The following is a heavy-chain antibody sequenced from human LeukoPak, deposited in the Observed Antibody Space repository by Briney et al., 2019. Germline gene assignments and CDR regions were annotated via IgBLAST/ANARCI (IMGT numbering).Heavy chain of an antibody. CDR1: GGSISSYY. CDR3: ARGYYYDSSGYYPAFDI. Sequence: SETLSLTRTVSGGSISSYYWSWIRQPPGKGLEWIGYIYYSGSTNYNPSLKSRVTISVDTSKNQFSLKLSSVTAADTAVYYCARGYYYDSSGYYPAFDIWGQGTMVTVSS. CDR2: IYYSGST. D-gene: IGHD3-22*01. J-gene: IGHJ3*02. V-gene: IGHV4-59*01.